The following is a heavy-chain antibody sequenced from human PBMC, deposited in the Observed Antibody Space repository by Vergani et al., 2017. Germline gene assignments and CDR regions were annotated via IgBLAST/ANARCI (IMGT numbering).Heavy chain of an antibody. D-gene: IGHD6-19*01. Sequence: QVQLQESGPGLVKPSQTLSLTCTVSGGSISSGSYYWSWIRQPAGKGLEWIGRIYTSGSTNYNPSLKSRVTISVDTSKNQFSLKLSSVTAADTAVYYCARQYSSGWYTYDAFDIWGQGTMVTVSS. CDR1: GGSISSGSYY. CDR3: ARQYSSGWYTYDAFDI. CDR2: IYTSGST. J-gene: IGHJ3*02. V-gene: IGHV4-61*02.